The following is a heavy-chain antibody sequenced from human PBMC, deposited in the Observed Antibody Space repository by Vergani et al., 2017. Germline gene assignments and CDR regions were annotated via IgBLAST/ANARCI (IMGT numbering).Heavy chain of an antibody. D-gene: IGHD2-21*01. Sequence: QVQLQESGPGLVKPSQTLSLTCTVSGGSFSNGGQSWAWLRQSAGKGLEWIGCIYSSGATNYNPSLRRRALMSVEASKKHFSLKFASVTAADTAVYYCAKDGGEYDKDALEVWGQGTKVTVTS. V-gene: IGHV4-61*02. CDR1: GGSFSNGGQS. J-gene: IGHJ3*01. CDR2: IYSSGAT. CDR3: AKDGGEYDKDALEV.